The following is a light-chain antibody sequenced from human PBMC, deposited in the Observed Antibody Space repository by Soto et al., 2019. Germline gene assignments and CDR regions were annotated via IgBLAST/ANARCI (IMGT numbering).Light chain of an antibody. CDR2: VAS. V-gene: IGKV3-15*01. CDR1: QSVSSE. Sequence: EIVMTQSPATLSVSPGARATLSCRASQSVSSELARYQQKPVQTLTLLIYVASTMATGIPARFSGSGSGREFALPISSLQSEDFAVSYCQQYNVWPLTFGGGTKVEFK. CDR3: QQYNVWPLT. J-gene: IGKJ4*01.